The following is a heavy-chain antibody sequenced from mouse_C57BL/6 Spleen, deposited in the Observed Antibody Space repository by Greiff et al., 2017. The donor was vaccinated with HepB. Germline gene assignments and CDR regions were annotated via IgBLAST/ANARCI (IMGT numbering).Heavy chain of an antibody. J-gene: IGHJ2*01. CDR1: GYTFTSYW. V-gene: IGHV1-50*01. CDR3: ARNPPYYYGSSLDY. CDR2: IDPSDSYT. D-gene: IGHD1-1*01. Sequence: VQLQQSGAELVKPGASVKLSCKASGYTFTSYWMQWVKQRPGQGLEWIGEIDPSDSYTNYNQKFKGKATLTVDTSSSTAYMQLSSLTSEDSAVYYCARNPPYYYGSSLDYWGQGTTLTVSA.